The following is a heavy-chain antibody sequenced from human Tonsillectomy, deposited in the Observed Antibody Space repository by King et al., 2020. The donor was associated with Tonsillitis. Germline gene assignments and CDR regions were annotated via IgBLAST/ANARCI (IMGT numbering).Heavy chain of an antibody. CDR3: ARDYSPSYSDHGYFQH. D-gene: IGHD4-17*01. CDR1: GFTFSSYS. Sequence: VQLVESGGGVVQPGRSLRLSCAASGFTFSSYSMHWVRQAPGKGLEWVAVIWNDGSKKYYTDSMKGRFTISRDNSKNMLYLQMNSLRAEDTAVYYCARDYSPSYSDHGYFQHWGQGTLVTVSS. V-gene: IGHV3-33*08. J-gene: IGHJ1*01. CDR2: IWNDGSKK.